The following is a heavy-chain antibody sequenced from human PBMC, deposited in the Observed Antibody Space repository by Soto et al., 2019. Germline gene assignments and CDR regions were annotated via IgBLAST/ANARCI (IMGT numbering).Heavy chain of an antibody. D-gene: IGHD6-19*01. CDR1: GYTFTSYA. Sequence: QVQLVQSGAEVKKPGASVKVSCKASGYTFTSYAMHWVRQAPGQRLEWMGWINAGNGNTKYSQKFQGRVTITRDTSASTAYMELSSLRSEDTAVYYCARGPHQWLVLEYFDYWGQGTLVTVSS. CDR3: ARGPHQWLVLEYFDY. V-gene: IGHV1-3*01. J-gene: IGHJ4*02. CDR2: INAGNGNT.